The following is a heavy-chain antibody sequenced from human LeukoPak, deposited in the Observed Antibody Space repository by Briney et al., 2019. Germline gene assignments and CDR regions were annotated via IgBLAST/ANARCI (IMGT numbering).Heavy chain of an antibody. J-gene: IGHJ6*02. D-gene: IGHD2-15*01. V-gene: IGHV3-23*01. Sequence: PGGSLRLSCAASGFTFSNYAMSWVRQAPGKGLEWVSAISGSGGSTYYADSVKGRFTISRDNSKNTLYLQMNSLRAEDTAVYYCAKAGMWCSGVVRCGMDVWGQGTTVTVSS. CDR1: GFTFSNYA. CDR3: AKAGMWCSGVVRCGMDV. CDR2: ISGSGGST.